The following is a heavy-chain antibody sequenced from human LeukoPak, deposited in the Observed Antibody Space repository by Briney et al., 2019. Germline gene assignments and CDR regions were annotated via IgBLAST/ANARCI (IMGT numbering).Heavy chain of an antibody. CDR1: GGSISSYY. J-gene: IGHJ2*01. CDR2: IQYSGNT. CDR3: ARDWGPDWYFDL. Sequence: SETLSLTCTVSGGSISSYYWSWVRQPPGKGLEWIGYIQYSGNTNYNPSLKSRVTISVDTSKNQFSLTLSSVTAADTAVYFCARDWGPDWYFDLWGRGTLVTVSS. V-gene: IGHV4-59*12. D-gene: IGHD3-16*01.